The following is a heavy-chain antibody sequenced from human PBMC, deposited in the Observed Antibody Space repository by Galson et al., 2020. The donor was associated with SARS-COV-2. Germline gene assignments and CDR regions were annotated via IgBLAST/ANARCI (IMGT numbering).Heavy chain of an antibody. CDR3: ARGNNYYDSSGLGLDPIMGMDV. CDR1: GGSISSYY. D-gene: IGHD3-22*01. J-gene: IGHJ6*02. CDR2: IYYSGST. Sequence: ASETLSLTCTVSGGSISSYYWSWIRQPPGKGLEWIGYIYYSGSTNYNPSLKSRVTISVDTSKNQFSLKLSSVTAADTAVYYCARGNNYYDSSGLGLDPIMGMDVWGQGTTVTVSS. V-gene: IGHV4-59*12.